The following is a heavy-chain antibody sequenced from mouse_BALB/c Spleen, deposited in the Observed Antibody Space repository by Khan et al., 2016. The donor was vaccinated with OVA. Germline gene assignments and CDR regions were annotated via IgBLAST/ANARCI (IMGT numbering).Heavy chain of an antibody. Sequence: QVQLKESGAELVRPGVSEKISCKGSGYTFTDFTMHWVKQSHAKSLEWIGVISTYYGDATYNQKFKGKATLTVDKSSNTAYMELARLTSEDSAISYGTRGGVGSRFAYWGQGTLVTVSA. V-gene: IGHV1S137*01. CDR1: GYTFTDFT. CDR3: TRGGVGSRFAY. D-gene: IGHD1-1*02. CDR2: ISTYYGDA. J-gene: IGHJ3*01.